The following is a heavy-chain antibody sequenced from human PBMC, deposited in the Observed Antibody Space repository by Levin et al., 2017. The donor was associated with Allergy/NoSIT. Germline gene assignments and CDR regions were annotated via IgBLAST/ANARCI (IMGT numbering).Heavy chain of an antibody. CDR1: GDSVTRTSSY. Sequence: SETLSLTCSVSGDSVTRTSSYWGWIRQPPGKGLEWIGSIHYSGSTYYNPSLKSRVTVSVDTSKNHFSLRLTSVTAADTAVYYCARLNYTDSLNFHGMDVWGQGTTVTVSS. CDR3: ARLNYTDSLNFHGMDV. D-gene: IGHD4-17*01. CDR2: IHYSGST. J-gene: IGHJ6*02. V-gene: IGHV4-39*02.